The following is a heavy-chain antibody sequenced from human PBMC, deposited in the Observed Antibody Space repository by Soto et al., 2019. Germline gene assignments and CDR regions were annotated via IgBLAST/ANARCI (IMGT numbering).Heavy chain of an antibody. CDR3: AREDCISTSCYLADY. D-gene: IGHD2-2*01. Sequence: ASVKGSCKASGYTFTSYGSSWVRQAPGQGLEWMGWISAYNGNTNYAQKLQGRVTMTTDTSTSTAYMELRSLRSDDTAVYYCAREDCISTSCYLADYWGQGTLVTVSS. CDR2: ISAYNGNT. CDR1: GYTFTSYG. V-gene: IGHV1-18*01. J-gene: IGHJ4*02.